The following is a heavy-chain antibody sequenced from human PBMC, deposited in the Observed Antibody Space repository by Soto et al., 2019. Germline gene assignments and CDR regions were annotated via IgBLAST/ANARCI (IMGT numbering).Heavy chain of an antibody. CDR3: ARVKDFWSGYQTVDY. D-gene: IGHD3-3*01. CDR2: IYPGDSDT. J-gene: IGHJ4*02. CDR1: GYSFTSYW. V-gene: IGHV5-51*01. Sequence: GESLKISCKGSGYSFTSYWIGWVRQMPGKGLEWMGIIYPGDSDTRYSPSFQGQVTISADKSISTAYLQWSSLKASDTAMYYCARVKDFWSGYQTVDYWGQGTLVTVSS.